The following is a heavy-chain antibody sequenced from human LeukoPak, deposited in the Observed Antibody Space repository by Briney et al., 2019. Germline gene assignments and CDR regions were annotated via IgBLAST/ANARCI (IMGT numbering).Heavy chain of an antibody. CDR1: GGSISSSSYY. CDR3: ARVRKTVLPDY. Sequence: SETLSLTCTVSGGSISSSSYYWGWIRQPPGKGLEWIGSIYYSGSTYYNPSLKSRVTISVDTSKNQFSLKLSSVTAADTAVYYCARVRKTVLPDYWGQGTLVTVSS. D-gene: IGHD3-16*01. J-gene: IGHJ4*02. V-gene: IGHV4-39*07. CDR2: IYYSGST.